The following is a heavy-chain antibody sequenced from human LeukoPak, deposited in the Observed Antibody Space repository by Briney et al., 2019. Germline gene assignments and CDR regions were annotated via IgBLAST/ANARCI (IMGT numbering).Heavy chain of an antibody. D-gene: IGHD3-22*01. Sequence: GGSLRLSCATSGFTFSSYGMTWVRQAPGKGLEWASVISGSGGRTYYSDSVKGRFTISRDNSKNTLYLQMNTLRAEDTAVYYCAKDIRNHNYYYDSSGYYDYWGQGTLVTVS. CDR1: GFTFSSYG. CDR3: AKDIRNHNYYYDSSGYYDY. J-gene: IGHJ4*02. CDR2: ISGSGGRT. V-gene: IGHV3-23*01.